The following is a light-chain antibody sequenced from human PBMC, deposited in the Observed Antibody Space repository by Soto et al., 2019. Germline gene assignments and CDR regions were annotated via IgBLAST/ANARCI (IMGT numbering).Light chain of an antibody. V-gene: IGLV4-60*02. Sequence: QPVLTQSSSASASLGSSVKLTCTLSSGHSSYIIAWHQQQPGKAPRYLMKLEGSGNYNTGSGAPDRFSGSSSGADRYLTISNLQFEDEADYYCETWVSNTYVFGTGTKVTVL. J-gene: IGLJ1*01. CDR2: LEGSGNY. CDR1: SGHSSYI. CDR3: ETWVSNTYV.